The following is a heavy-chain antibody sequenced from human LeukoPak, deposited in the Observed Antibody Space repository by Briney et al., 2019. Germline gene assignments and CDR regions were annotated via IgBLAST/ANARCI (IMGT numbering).Heavy chain of an antibody. CDR1: GGSISGYY. Sequence: SETLSLTCTVSGGSISGYYWSWIRQPPGKGLEWIGYIYYSGSTNYNPSLKSRVTISVDTSKNQFSLKLSSVTAADTAVYYCARGYDFWSGYYGRMDVWGQGTTVTVSS. CDR2: IYYSGST. D-gene: IGHD3-3*01. J-gene: IGHJ6*02. V-gene: IGHV4-59*01. CDR3: ARGYDFWSGYYGRMDV.